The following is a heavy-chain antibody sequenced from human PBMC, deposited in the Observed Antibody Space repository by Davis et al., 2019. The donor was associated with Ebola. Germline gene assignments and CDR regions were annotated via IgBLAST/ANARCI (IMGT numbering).Heavy chain of an antibody. Sequence: GESLKISCAASGFTFGDYAMHWVRQAPGKGLEWVSLISWDGRSSAYTDSVRGRFSISRDNSRKFLYLQMNSLRVEDTAIYYCAKDTSNVWFDVWGQGTMVTVSS. CDR2: ISWDGRSS. CDR1: GFTFGDYA. V-gene: IGHV3-43D*03. J-gene: IGHJ3*01. D-gene: IGHD6-19*01. CDR3: AKDTSNVWFDV.